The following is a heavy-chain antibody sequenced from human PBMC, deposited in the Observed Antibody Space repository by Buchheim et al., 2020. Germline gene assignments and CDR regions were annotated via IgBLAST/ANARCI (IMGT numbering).Heavy chain of an antibody. CDR2: IYYSGST. J-gene: IGHJ6*02. CDR3: ASRSKTTVVTPAGYYYYYYGMDV. CDR1: GGSISSSSYY. Sequence: QLQLQESGPGLVKPSETLSLTCTVSGGSISSSSYYWGWIRQPPGKGLEWIGSIYYSGSTYYTPSLKSRVTISVDTSKNQFSLKLSSVTAADTAVYYCASRSKTTVVTPAGYYYYYYGMDVWGQGTT. V-gene: IGHV4-39*01. D-gene: IGHD4-23*01.